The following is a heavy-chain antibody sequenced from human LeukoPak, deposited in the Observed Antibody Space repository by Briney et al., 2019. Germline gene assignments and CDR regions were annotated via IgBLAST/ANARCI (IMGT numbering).Heavy chain of an antibody. CDR2: IYSSGST. J-gene: IGHJ4*02. CDR1: DGYLSSYY. V-gene: IGHV4-59*08. D-gene: IGHD5-24*01. CDR3: ARLLRYNNYFDY. Sequence: SETLSLTCTVPDGYLSSYYWSWIRQPPGKGLEWIGYIYSSGSTNYNPSLNSRVTMSVDTSKNQFSLKLSSVTATDTAVYYCARLLRYNNYFDYWSPGALVTVSA.